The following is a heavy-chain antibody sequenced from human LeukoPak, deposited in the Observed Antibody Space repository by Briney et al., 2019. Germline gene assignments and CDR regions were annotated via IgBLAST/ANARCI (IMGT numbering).Heavy chain of an antibody. D-gene: IGHD3-22*01. CDR2: ISGSGGST. Sequence: GGSLRLSCAASGFTFSSYAMHWVRQAPGKGLEWVSAISGSGGSTYYADSVKGRFTISRDNSKNTLYLQMNSLRAEDTAVYYCAKDRYYDSSGYYYDWSGDYWGQGTLVTVSS. V-gene: IGHV3-23*01. CDR3: AKDRYYDSSGYYYDWSGDY. J-gene: IGHJ4*02. CDR1: GFTFSSYA.